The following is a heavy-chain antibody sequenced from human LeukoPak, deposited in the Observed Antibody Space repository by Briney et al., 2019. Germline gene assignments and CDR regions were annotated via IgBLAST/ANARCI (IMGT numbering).Heavy chain of an antibody. CDR1: GGSISGYY. J-gene: IGHJ4*02. Sequence: SETLSLTCTVSGGSISGYYWSWIRQPAEKGLEHIGRVYSSGITNYNPSLEGRVTISVDTSKNQFSLKLSSVTAADTAVYYCARAGAVAGTDYWGQGTLVTVSS. CDR2: VYSSGIT. V-gene: IGHV4-4*07. CDR3: ARAGAVAGTDY. D-gene: IGHD6-19*01.